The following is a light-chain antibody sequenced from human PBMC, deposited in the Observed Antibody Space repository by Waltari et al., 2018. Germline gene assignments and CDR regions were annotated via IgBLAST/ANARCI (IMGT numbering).Light chain of an antibody. CDR3: MEALQSVT. Sequence: DIVMTQSPLSLPVTPGEPASISCRSSQSLLHSNGYNYLDWYLQKPGQSPQIRIYLGSNRASGVPDRFSGSGSGTDFTLKISRVEAEDAEVYYCMEALQSVTFGQWTRLEIK. V-gene: IGKV2-28*01. CDR2: LGS. J-gene: IGKJ5*01. CDR1: QSLLHSNGYNY.